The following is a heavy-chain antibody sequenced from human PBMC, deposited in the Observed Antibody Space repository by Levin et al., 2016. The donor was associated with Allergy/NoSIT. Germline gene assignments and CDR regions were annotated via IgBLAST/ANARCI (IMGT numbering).Heavy chain of an antibody. D-gene: IGHD6-19*01. CDR3: AKGRHPSVAGRAYYDY. J-gene: IGHJ4*02. V-gene: IGHV1-8*01. CDR2: MNPDSGNT. CDR1: GYTFSSYD. Sequence: ASVKVSCKASGYTFSSYDINWVRQATGQGLEWMGWMNPDSGNTGYAQKFQGRVTMTTDISINTTYMEISSLKSEDTAVYYCAKGRHPSVAGRAYYDYWGPGSLLIVSA.